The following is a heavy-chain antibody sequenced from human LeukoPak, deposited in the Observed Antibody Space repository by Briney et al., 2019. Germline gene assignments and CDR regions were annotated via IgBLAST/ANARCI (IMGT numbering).Heavy chain of an antibody. CDR2: ITGSGGST. J-gene: IGHJ4*02. CDR1: GFTFSSSA. CDR3: AKHARVTSGYRFDY. D-gene: IGHD3-22*01. V-gene: IGHV3-23*01. Sequence: GGSLRLSCAASGFTFSSSAMSWVRQAPGKGLEWVSSITGSGGSTYYADSVKGRFTISRDNSQNTLYLQMSSLRAEDTAVYYCAKHARVTSGYRFDYWGQGTLVTVSS.